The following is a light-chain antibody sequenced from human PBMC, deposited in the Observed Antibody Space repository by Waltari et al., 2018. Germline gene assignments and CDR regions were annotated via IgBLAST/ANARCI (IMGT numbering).Light chain of an antibody. Sequence: SYELTQPLSVSLVLGPAARITCWGNNFGNKNAHWYPQKPGQAPVLVIYRDSNRPSGIPERFSGSNSGNTATLTISRAQAGDEADYYCQVWDSSTVVFGGGTKLTVL. CDR1: NFGNKN. V-gene: IGLV3-9*01. J-gene: IGLJ2*01. CDR2: RDS. CDR3: QVWDSSTVV.